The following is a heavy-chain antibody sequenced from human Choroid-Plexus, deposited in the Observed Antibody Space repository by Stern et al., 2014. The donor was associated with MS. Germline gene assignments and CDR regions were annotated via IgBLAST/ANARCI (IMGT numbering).Heavy chain of an antibody. D-gene: IGHD2/OR15-2a*01. CDR2: VSYDGSNK. CDR3: AKDRQYLTYFFDH. CDR1: GFTFVSCA. Sequence: VQLEESGGGVVQPGRPLRLSCVASGFTFVSCAMHWVRQAPGKGLEWVAGVSYDGSNKYYADSVKGRFTISRDNSQNTLYMQMSSLRPEDTAVYYCAKDRQYLTYFFDHWGQGSLVTVSS. V-gene: IGHV3-30*18. J-gene: IGHJ5*02.